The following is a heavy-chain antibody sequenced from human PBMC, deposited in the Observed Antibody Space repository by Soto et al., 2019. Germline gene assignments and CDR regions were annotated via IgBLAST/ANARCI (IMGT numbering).Heavy chain of an antibody. CDR2: IIPIFGTA. D-gene: IGHD3-3*01. CDR1: GGTFSSYA. Sequence: SVKVSCKASGGTFSSYAISWVRQAPGQGLEWMGGIIPIFGTANYAQKFQGRVTITADKSTSTAYMELSSLRSEDTAVYYCASGKYYDFWSGYPLDYWGQGTLVTVSS. CDR3: ASGKYYDFWSGYPLDY. J-gene: IGHJ4*02. V-gene: IGHV1-69*06.